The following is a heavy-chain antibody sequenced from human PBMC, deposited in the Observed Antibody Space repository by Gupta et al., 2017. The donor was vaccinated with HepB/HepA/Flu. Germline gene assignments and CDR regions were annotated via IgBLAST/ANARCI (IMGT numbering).Heavy chain of an antibody. V-gene: IGHV3-30*18. CDR1: GFTFRSYC. Sequence: QVQLVQSGGGVVQPGRSLRLSCTASGFTFRSYCIPWVRQAPGKGLEWVAVILYDGSNQYYADSVKGRFAISRDNSKNTVDLQMNSLRPEDTAVYYCAKRTDSSSWSVDYWGQGTLVTVSS. CDR2: ILYDGSNQ. CDR3: AKRTDSSSWSVDY. J-gene: IGHJ4*02. D-gene: IGHD6-13*01.